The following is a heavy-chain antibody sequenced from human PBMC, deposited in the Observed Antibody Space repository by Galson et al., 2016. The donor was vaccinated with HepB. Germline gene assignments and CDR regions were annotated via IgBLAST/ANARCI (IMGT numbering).Heavy chain of an antibody. Sequence: CAASGFTFSSYWMHWVRQAPGKGLVWVSRINSDGSSTSYADSVKGRFTISRDNAKNTLYLQMNSLRAEDTAVYYCARESPTTAGAFDIWGQGTMVTVAS. CDR1: GFTFSSYW. CDR3: ARESPTTAGAFDI. V-gene: IGHV3-74*01. D-gene: IGHD4-17*01. CDR2: INSDGSST. J-gene: IGHJ3*02.